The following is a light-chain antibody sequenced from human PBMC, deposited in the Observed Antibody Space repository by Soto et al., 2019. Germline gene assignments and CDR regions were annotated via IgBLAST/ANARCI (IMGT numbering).Light chain of an antibody. V-gene: IGKV1-5*01. J-gene: IGKJ2*01. CDR2: DAS. Sequence: DVQMTQSHSTLYASVGDRVTITCRASQRSSNWLAWYQQKPGKAPKLLIYDASSLESGFPSRFSVSGSGTEFTLTISSLQPDDFATYYYQQYNSYSQYTFVQGTKVEIK. CDR3: QQYNSYSQYT. CDR1: QRSSNW.